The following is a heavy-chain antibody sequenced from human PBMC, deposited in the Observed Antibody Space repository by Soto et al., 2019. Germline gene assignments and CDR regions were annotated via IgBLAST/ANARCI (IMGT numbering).Heavy chain of an antibody. V-gene: IGHV1-58*01. CDR3: AADQETHYYYYGMDV. CDR1: GFTFTSSA. Sequence: GASVKVSCKASGFTFTSSAVQWVRQARVQRLEWIGWIVVGSGNTNYAQKFQERVTITRDMSTSTAYMELSSLRSEDTAVYYCAADQETHYYYYGMDVWGQGTTVTVSS. J-gene: IGHJ6*02. CDR2: IVVGSGNT.